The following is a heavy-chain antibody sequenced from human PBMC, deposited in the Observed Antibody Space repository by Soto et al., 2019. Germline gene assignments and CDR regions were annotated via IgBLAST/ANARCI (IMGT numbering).Heavy chain of an antibody. CDR1: GGSISSGGYS. CDR3: ARGLVPAAIDY. CDR2: IYHSGST. V-gene: IGHV4-30-2*01. J-gene: IGHJ4*02. Sequence: SETLSLTCAVSGGSISSGGYSWSWIRQPPGKGLEWIGYIYHSGSTYYNPSLKSRVTISVDRSKNQFSLKLSSVTAADTAVYYCARGLVPAAIDYWGQGTLVTVSS. D-gene: IGHD2-2*01.